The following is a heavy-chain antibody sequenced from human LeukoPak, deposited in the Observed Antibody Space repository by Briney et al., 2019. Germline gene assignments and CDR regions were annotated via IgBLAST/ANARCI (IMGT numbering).Heavy chain of an antibody. J-gene: IGHJ6*03. D-gene: IGHD2-2*01. CDR2: ISHDGSNK. Sequence: GGSLRLSCAASEFTFSKHAMHWVRQAPGKGLEWVAVISHDGSNKYYADSVKGRFTISRDKDKNSVYLQMTSLRAEDTAVYYCARESGSRSYYYYMDVWGKGTTVTVSS. CDR3: ARESGSRSYYYYMDV. CDR1: EFTFSKHA. V-gene: IGHV3-30*04.